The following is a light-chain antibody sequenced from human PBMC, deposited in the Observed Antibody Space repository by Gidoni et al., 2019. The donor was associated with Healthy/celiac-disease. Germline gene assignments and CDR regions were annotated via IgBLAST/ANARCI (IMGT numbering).Light chain of an antibody. V-gene: IGKV1-39*01. CDR1: QSISSY. Sequence: DTQTTQSPSSLSASVGDRVTITCRASQSISSYLNWYQQKPGKAPQLLIYAASSLQSGVPSRFSGSGSGTDFTLTISSLQPEDFATYYCQQSYSTPFFXPXTKVDIK. J-gene: IGKJ3*01. CDR3: QQSYSTPF. CDR2: AAS.